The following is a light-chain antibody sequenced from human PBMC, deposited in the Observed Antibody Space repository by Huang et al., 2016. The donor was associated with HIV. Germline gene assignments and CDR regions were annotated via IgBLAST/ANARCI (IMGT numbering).Light chain of an antibody. CDR2: DAS. CDR3: QHYDSLPPWT. V-gene: IGKV1-33*01. CDR1: QDIGKY. Sequence: DIQMTQSPSSLSASIGDRVTIPCQASQDIGKYLNLYQQKSGQAPKLLIFDASNFQTGVSSRFSGSGSGTDFTFTINTLQPEDIATYYCQHYDSLPPWTFGQGTRVQI. J-gene: IGKJ1*01.